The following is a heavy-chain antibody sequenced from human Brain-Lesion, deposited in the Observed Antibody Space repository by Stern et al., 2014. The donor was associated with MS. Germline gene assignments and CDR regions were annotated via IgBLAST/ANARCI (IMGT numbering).Heavy chain of an antibody. J-gene: IGHJ4*02. Sequence: EVQLVESGAEVKKPGESLKISCEASGYLFDDYWIGWVRQMSGRGLELVAIIFPRDSNTRYSPSVPGQVTISADKSISTAYLDWSSLKAPDPAMYYCARSPATPSGYDRFDYWGQGALVTVSS. V-gene: IGHV5-51*03. CDR1: GYLFDDYW. CDR2: IFPRDSNT. CDR3: ARSPATPSGYDRFDY. D-gene: IGHD5-12*01.